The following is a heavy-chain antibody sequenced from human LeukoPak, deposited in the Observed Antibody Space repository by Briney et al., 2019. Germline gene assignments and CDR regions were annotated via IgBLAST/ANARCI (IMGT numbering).Heavy chain of an antibody. CDR2: INGDGGSI. J-gene: IGHJ4*02. V-gene: IGHV3-64D*06. D-gene: IGHD6-6*01. Sequence: PGGSLRLSCSAPGFTFSSYTMHWVRQAPGKGLQYVSGINGDGGSISYTESVKGRFTISRDNSKSTLFLQMSSLRVEDTAVYYCVKGGQYSSSSNFDYWGQGTLVTVSS. CDR3: VKGGQYSSSSNFDY. CDR1: GFTFSSYT.